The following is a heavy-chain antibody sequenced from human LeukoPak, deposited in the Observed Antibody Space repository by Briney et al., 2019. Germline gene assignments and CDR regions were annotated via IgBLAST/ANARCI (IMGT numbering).Heavy chain of an antibody. D-gene: IGHD4-17*01. CDR1: GFTFSSDW. Sequence: GGSLRLSCAASGFTFSSDWMSWVRQAPGKGLEWVSAISGSGGSTYYADSVKGRFTISRDNSKNTLYLQMNSLRAEDTAVYFCARGEHYGDFFDYWGQGTLVTVSS. CDR3: ARGEHYGDFFDY. CDR2: ISGSGGST. V-gene: IGHV3-23*01. J-gene: IGHJ4*02.